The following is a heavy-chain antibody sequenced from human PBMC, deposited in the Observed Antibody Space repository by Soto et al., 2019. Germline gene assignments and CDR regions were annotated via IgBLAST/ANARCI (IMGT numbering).Heavy chain of an antibody. CDR3: AREKWLPKGNWFDP. V-gene: IGHV4-31*03. J-gene: IGHJ5*02. D-gene: IGHD5-12*01. CDR1: GGSISSGGYY. CDR2: IYYSGST. Sequence: QVQLQESGPGLVKPSQTLSLTCTVSGGSISSGGYYWSWIRQHPGKGLEWIGYIYYSGSTYYNPSLKSRVTIAVDTSKNQFSLKLRSVTAADTAVYYCAREKWLPKGNWFDPWGQGTLVTVSS.